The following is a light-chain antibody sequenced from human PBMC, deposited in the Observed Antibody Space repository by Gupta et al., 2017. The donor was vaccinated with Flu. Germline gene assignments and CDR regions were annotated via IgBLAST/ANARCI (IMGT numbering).Light chain of an antibody. CDR1: QSVLYSPNNKNY. J-gene: IGKJ2*01. CDR2: WAS. CDR3: QQDDTTPYT. V-gene: IGKV4-1*01. Sequence: DIVMTQSPDSLAVSLGERATINCKSSQSVLYSPNNKNYLIWYQQKPGQPPKLLIYWASTRESGVPDRFSGSGSGTDFTLTISSLQAEDVAVYYCQQDDTTPYTFGQGTKLEIK.